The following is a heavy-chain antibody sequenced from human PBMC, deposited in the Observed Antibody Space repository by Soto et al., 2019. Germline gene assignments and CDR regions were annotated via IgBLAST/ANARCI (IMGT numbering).Heavy chain of an antibody. Sequence: QVQLVQSGPEVKKPGASVRVSCKASGYTFLEYGINWVRQAPGQGLEWMGWISAYNGDTNYAPKLRDRVIMTADTSTNTTYMDLRSLRSDDTAVYFCVKPGLRYNYDGRGYLDSWGQGTPVTVSS. J-gene: IGHJ4*02. CDR1: GYTFLEYG. CDR2: ISAYNGDT. V-gene: IGHV1-18*01. D-gene: IGHD3-22*01. CDR3: VKPGLRYNYDGRGYLDS.